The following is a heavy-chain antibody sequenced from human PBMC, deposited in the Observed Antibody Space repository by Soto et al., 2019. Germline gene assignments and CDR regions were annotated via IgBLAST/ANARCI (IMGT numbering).Heavy chain of an antibody. V-gene: IGHV1-18*01. CDR1: GVTLSCYD. D-gene: IGHD5-18*01. J-gene: IGHJ4*02. Sequence: GASVKASWKASGVTLSCYDISWVRQAPGQGLEWMGGIIPIFGNTNYAQKLQGRVTMTTDTSTSTAYMELRSLRSDDTAVYYCARRYGSCFDSWGQGTLVTVSS. CDR3: ARRYGSCFDS. CDR2: IIPIFGNT.